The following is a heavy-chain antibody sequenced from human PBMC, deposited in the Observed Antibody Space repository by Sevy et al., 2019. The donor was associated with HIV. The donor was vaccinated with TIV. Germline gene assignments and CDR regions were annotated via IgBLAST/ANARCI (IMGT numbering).Heavy chain of an antibody. CDR1: GYSFTSYW. Sequence: GESPKISCKGSGYSFTSYWIGWVRQMPGKGLEWMGIIYPGDSDTRYSPSFQGQVTISADKSISTAYLQWSSLKASDTAMYYCARRVDIMMTGTTRGPNWFDPWGQGTLVTVSS. CDR2: IYPGDSDT. D-gene: IGHD1-1*01. CDR3: ARRVDIMMTGTTRGPNWFDP. J-gene: IGHJ5*02. V-gene: IGHV5-51*01.